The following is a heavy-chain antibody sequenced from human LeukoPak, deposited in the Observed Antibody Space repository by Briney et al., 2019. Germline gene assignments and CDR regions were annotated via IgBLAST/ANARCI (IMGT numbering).Heavy chain of an antibody. CDR1: GGSFSGYY. V-gene: IGHV4-34*01. D-gene: IGHD3-10*01. CDR3: ARPLHPDYGSGSYDAFDI. Sequence: SETLSLTCAVYGGSFSGYYWSWIRQPPGKGLEWIGEINHSGSTNYNLSLKSRVTTSVDTSKNQFSLKLSSVTAADTAVYYCARPLHPDYGSGSYDAFDIWGQGTMVTVSS. J-gene: IGHJ3*02. CDR2: INHSGST.